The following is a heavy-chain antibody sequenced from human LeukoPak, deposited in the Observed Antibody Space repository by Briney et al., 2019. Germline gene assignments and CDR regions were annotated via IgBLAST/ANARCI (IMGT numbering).Heavy chain of an antibody. Sequence: GGSLRLSCAASGFTVSSNYMSWVRQAPGKGLEWVSVIYSGGSTYYADSVKGRFTISRDNSKNTLYLQMNSLRAEDTAVYYCARELHYYDSSGYYSDWFDPWGQGTLVTVSS. J-gene: IGHJ5*02. CDR3: ARELHYYDSSGYYSDWFDP. CDR1: GFTVSSNY. CDR2: IYSGGST. V-gene: IGHV3-53*01. D-gene: IGHD3-22*01.